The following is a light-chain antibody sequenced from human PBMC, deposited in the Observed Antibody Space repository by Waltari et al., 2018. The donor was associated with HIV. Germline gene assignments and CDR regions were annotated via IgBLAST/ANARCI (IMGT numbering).Light chain of an antibody. Sequence: SYVLTQPPSVSVAPGQTARITCGGSNIGSKSVPWYPQRPGPAPVLVVYDDSDRPSGIPERFSGSNSGNTATLTISRVEAGDEADYYCQVWDSSSTHAGVVFGGGTKLTVL. J-gene: IGLJ2*01. CDR2: DDS. V-gene: IGLV3-21*02. CDR1: NIGSKS. CDR3: QVWDSSSTHAGVV.